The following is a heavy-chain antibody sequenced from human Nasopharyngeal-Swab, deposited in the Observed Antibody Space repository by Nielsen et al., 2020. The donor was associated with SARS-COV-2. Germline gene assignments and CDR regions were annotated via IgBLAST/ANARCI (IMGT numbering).Heavy chain of an antibody. D-gene: IGHD5-12*01. V-gene: IGHV3-7*03. J-gene: IGHJ4*02. CDR2: IKADGTQK. CDR3: ARDLGHTGYDLYAY. CDR1: GFTFCSVW. Sequence: GESLKIPCEGSGFTFCSVWLALVSQASGRGVEWVFNIKADGTQKYYVDSVKGRFYISRDNVKNSLYLQMSGLRADDTAMYFCARDLGHTGYDLYAYWGQGTLVTVSS.